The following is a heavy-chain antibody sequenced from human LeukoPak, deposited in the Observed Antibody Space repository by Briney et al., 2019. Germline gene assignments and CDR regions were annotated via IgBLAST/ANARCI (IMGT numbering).Heavy chain of an antibody. CDR2: IKQDGSEK. V-gene: IGHV3-7*01. J-gene: IGHJ4*02. Sequence: GGSLRLSCAASGFTFSSYWMSWVRQAPGKGLEWVANIKQDGSEKYYVDSVKGRFTISRDNAKNSLYLQMNSLRAEDTAVYYCARIRAPYSSSWYPLYFDYWGQGTLVTVSS. D-gene: IGHD6-13*01. CDR3: ARIRAPYSSSWYPLYFDY. CDR1: GFTFSSYW.